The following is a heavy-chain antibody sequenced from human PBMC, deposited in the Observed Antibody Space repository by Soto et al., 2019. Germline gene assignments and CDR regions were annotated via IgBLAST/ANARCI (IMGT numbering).Heavy chain of an antibody. CDR1: GFTVTSNG. V-gene: IGHV3-23*01. CDR3: AKGGATYGLLTHDY. CDR2: ISPNGQGI. J-gene: IGHJ4*02. D-gene: IGHD3-9*01. Sequence: EVKLLESGGGLVQPGGSLRLSCGVSGFTVTSNGVSWVRQAPGKGLEWVSAISPNGQGIWYADSVKGRFTISRDNSRDTLYLQMNRLTAEDTAVYYCAKGGATYGLLTHDYWGQGTLVTVSS.